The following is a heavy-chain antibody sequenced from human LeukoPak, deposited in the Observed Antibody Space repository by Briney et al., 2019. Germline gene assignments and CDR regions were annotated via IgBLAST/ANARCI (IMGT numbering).Heavy chain of an antibody. CDR2: MHTRGHT. J-gene: IGHJ4*02. Sequence: PPDTPSLTCTVPGGSLTSYYWTWIRHPPGKGLEWVGCMHTRGHTNYNPSVNSRVTMALVTSKNQFSRGVNSVTEAGTAVYYCARHVAGSSRDYWGQGTLVIVSS. D-gene: IGHD6-13*01. CDR3: ARHVAGSSRDY. CDR1: GGSLTSYY. V-gene: IGHV4-4*09.